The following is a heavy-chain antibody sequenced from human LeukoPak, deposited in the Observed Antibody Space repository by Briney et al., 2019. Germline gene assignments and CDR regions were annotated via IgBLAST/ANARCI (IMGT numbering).Heavy chain of an antibody. CDR2: IYTSGST. J-gene: IGHJ4*02. CDR1: GGSISSYY. CDR3: ARHPRRAYYFDY. V-gene: IGHV4-4*09. Sequence: PSETLSLTCTVSGGSISSYYWSWIRQPPGKGLEWIGYIYTSGSTNYNPSLKSRVTISVDTSKNQFSLKLSSVTDADTAVYYCARHPRRAYYFDYWGQGTLVTVSS.